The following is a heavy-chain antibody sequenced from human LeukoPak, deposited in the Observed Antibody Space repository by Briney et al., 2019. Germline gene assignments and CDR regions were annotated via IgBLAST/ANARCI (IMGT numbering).Heavy chain of an antibody. CDR3: ARDGRFLEWLFFDY. Sequence: GGSLRLSCAASGFTFSSYWMSWVRQAPGKGLEWVANIKQDGSEKYYVDSVKGRFTISRDNAKNSLYLQMNSLRAEDTAVYYCARDGRFLEWLFFDYWGQGTLVTVSS. CDR1: GFTFSSYW. D-gene: IGHD3-3*01. V-gene: IGHV3-7*01. CDR2: IKQDGSEK. J-gene: IGHJ4*02.